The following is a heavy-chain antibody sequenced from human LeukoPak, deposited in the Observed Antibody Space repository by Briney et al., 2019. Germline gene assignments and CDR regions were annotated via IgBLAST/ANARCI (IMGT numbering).Heavy chain of an antibody. CDR1: GFIFSNYA. CDR2: INHSGST. D-gene: IGHD3-3*01. J-gene: IGHJ6*02. Sequence: GSLRLSCAASGFIFSNYAMHWIRQPPGKGLEWIGVINHSGSTNYNPSLKSRVTISVDTSKNQFSLKLSSVTAADTAVYYCARHRTRSGYYRDYYYYGMDVWGQGTTVTVSS. CDR3: ARHRTRSGYYRDYYYYGMDV. V-gene: IGHV4-34*01.